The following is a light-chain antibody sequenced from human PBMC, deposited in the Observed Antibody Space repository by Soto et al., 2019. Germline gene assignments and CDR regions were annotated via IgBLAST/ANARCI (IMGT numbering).Light chain of an antibody. J-gene: IGKJ1*01. CDR1: QSVSSN. CDR2: GAS. CDR3: QQYNNWPWT. V-gene: IGKV3-15*01. Sequence: LRTTQPACPGERGTLSCRGSQSVSSNLAWYQQKPGQTPRLLIYGASTRATGIPARFSGSGSGTEFTLTISSLQSEDFAVYYCQQYNNWPWTFGQGTKVDIK.